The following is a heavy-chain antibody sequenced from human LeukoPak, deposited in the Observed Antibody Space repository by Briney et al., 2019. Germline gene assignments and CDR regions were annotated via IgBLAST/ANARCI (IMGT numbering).Heavy chain of an antibody. CDR1: GGSISSSNW. D-gene: IGHD3-9*01. CDR2: IYHSGST. V-gene: IGHV4-4*02. CDR3: AREVRYYDILTGWRYYGMDV. J-gene: IGHJ6*02. Sequence: SSETLSLTCAVSGGSISSSNWWSWVRQPPGKGLEWIGEIYHSGSTNYNPSLKGRVTISVDTSKNQFSLKLSSVTAADTAVYSCAREVRYYDILTGWRYYGMDVWGQGTTVTVSS.